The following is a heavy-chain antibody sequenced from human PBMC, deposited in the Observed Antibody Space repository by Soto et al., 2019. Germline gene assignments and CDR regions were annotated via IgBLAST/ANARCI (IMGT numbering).Heavy chain of an antibody. CDR1: GGSISSGGYY. J-gene: IGHJ4*02. V-gene: IGHV4-31*03. Sequence: SETLSLTCTVSGGSISSGGYYWSWIRQHPGKGLEWIGYIYYSGSTYYNPSLKSRVTISVDTSKNQFSLKLSSVTAADTAVYYCARGSSPGSSVDYWGRGTLVTVSS. D-gene: IGHD6-25*01. CDR2: IYYSGST. CDR3: ARGSSPGSSVDY.